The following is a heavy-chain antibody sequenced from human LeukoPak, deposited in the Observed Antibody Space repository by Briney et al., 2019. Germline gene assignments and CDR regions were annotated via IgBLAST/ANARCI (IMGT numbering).Heavy chain of an antibody. CDR1: GYTFTSYY. J-gene: IGHJ4*02. CDR3: ARGHPGYCSGGSCYGFPYYFDY. D-gene: IGHD2-15*01. Sequence: ASVKVSCKASGYTFTSYYMHWVRQAPGQGLEWMGIINPSGGSTSYAQKFQGRVTMTRDTSTSTVYMELSSLRSEDTAVYYCARGHPGYCSGGSCYGFPYYFDYWGQGTLVTVSS. V-gene: IGHV1-46*01. CDR2: INPSGGST.